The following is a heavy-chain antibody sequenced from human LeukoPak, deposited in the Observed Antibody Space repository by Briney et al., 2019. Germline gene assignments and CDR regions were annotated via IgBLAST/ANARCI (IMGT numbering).Heavy chain of an antibody. V-gene: IGHV3-30*02. CDR2: IRYDGSNK. Sequence: GGSLRLSCAASGFTFSSYGMHWVRQAPGKGLEWVAFIRYDGSNKYYADSVKGRFTISRDNSKKKLFLQMNSLRTEDTAVYYCARDSGYSYGNFDYWGQGTLVTVSS. CDR3: ARDSGYSYGNFDY. J-gene: IGHJ4*02. CDR1: GFTFSSYG. D-gene: IGHD5-18*01.